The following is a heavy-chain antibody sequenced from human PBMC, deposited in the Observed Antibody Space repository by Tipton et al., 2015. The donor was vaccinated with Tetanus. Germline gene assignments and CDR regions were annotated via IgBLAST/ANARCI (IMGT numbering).Heavy chain of an antibody. Sequence: TLSLTCTVSGDSVRSGDHDWNWIRQPPGKGLEWIGYVHYSGRTNKSPSLKSRVTLSIDKSKNQFSVRLTSVTAADTAVYFCARGGTMVHGVILQDHFYYWGQGTLVTVSS. CDR2: VHYSGRT. J-gene: IGHJ4*02. CDR1: GDSVRSGDHD. V-gene: IGHV4-61*08. D-gene: IGHD3-10*01. CDR3: ARGGTMVHGVILQDHFYY.